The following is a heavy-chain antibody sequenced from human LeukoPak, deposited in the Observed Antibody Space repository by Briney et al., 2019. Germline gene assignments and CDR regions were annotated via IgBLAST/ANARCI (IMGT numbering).Heavy chain of an antibody. Sequence: ASVKVSCKASGYTFTGYYMHWVRQAPGQGLEWMGWINPNSGGTNYAQKFQGRVTMTRDTSISTAYMELSRLRSDDTAVYYCARDRLRFRSSTSCPDYWGQGTLVTVSS. V-gene: IGHV1-2*02. CDR2: INPNSGGT. J-gene: IGHJ4*02. CDR1: GYTFTGYY. CDR3: ARDRLRFRSSTSCPDY. D-gene: IGHD2-2*01.